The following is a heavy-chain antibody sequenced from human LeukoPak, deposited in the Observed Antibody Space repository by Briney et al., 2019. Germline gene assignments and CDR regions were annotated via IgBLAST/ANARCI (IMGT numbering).Heavy chain of an antibody. Sequence: GGSLRLSCAASGFTFSSYNMNWVRQAPGKGLEWVSSISSSSSYIYYADSMKGRFTISRDNAKNSLYLQMNSLRAEDTAVYYCAREASEAFDIWGQGTTVTVSS. J-gene: IGHJ3*02. CDR2: ISSSSSYI. D-gene: IGHD6-6*01. CDR1: GFTFSSYN. V-gene: IGHV3-21*01. CDR3: AREASEAFDI.